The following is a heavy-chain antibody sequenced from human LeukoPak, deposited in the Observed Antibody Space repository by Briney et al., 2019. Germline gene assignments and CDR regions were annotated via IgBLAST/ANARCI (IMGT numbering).Heavy chain of an antibody. CDR1: GFTFSSYA. Sequence: GGSLRLSCAASGFTFSSYAMSWVCQAPGKGLEWVSAISGSGGRTYYADSVKGRFTISRDNSKNTLYLQMNSLRAGDTAVYYCAKAPIAAAAGSPFDYWGQGTLVTVSS. CDR2: ISGSGGRT. J-gene: IGHJ4*02. D-gene: IGHD6-13*01. V-gene: IGHV3-23*01. CDR3: AKAPIAAAAGSPFDY.